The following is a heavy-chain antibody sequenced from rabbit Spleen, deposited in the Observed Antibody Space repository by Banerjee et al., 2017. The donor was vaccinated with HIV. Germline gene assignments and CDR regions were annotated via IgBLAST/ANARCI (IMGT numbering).Heavy chain of an antibody. CDR3: ARDTGSSFSSYGMDL. CDR1: GFSFSDRDV. V-gene: IGHV1S45*01. J-gene: IGHJ6*01. CDR2: IDTGDGKT. Sequence: QEQLEESGGGLVKPEGSLTLTCKASGFSFSDRDVMCWVRQAPGKGLEWIGCIDTGDGKTYYASWAKGRFTISLTSSTTVTLQMTSLTAADTATYFCARDTGSSFSSYGMDLWGQGTLVTVS. D-gene: IGHD8-1*01.